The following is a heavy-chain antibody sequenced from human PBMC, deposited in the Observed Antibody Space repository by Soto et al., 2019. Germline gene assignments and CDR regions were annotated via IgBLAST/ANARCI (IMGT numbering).Heavy chain of an antibody. J-gene: IGHJ5*01. D-gene: IGHD2-15*01. V-gene: IGHV5-51*01. CDR1: GYSFTSYW. Sequence: ESLKISCKGSGYSFTSYWIGWVRQMPGKGLEWMGIIYPGDSVTKYSPSFQGQVTISADKSISTAYLQWSSLKASDTGMYYCMRLHFCCGDNSYSETYSRAQRTPVPVSS. CDR2: IYPGDSVT. CDR3: MRLHFCCGDNSYSETYS.